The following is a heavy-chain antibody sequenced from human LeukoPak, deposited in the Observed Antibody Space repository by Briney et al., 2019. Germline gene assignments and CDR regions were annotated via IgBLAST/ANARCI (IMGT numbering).Heavy chain of an antibody. J-gene: IGHJ6*04. Sequence: SVKVSCKASGGTFSSYAISWVRQAPGQGLEWMGGIIPIFGTANYAQKFQGRVTITADKSTSTAYMELSSLRSEDTAVYYCARASPHCSGGSCSYYYGMDVWGKGTTVTVSS. CDR3: ARASPHCSGGSCSYYYGMDV. V-gene: IGHV1-69*06. CDR2: IIPIFGTA. D-gene: IGHD2-15*01. CDR1: GGTFSSYA.